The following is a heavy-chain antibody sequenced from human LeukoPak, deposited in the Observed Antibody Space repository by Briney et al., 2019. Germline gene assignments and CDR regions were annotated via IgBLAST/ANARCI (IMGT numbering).Heavy chain of an antibody. V-gene: IGHV1-18*04. CDR3: ARDSRVTMVRGPPLLEAFDT. J-gene: IGHJ3*02. D-gene: IGHD3-10*01. CDR1: GYTFTSYG. Sequence: ASVKVSCKASGYTFTSYGISWVRQAPGQGLEWMGWISAYNGNTNYAQKLQGRVTMTTDTSTSTAYMELRSLRSDDTAVYYCARDSRVTMVRGPPLLEAFDTWGQGTMVTVSS. CDR2: ISAYNGNT.